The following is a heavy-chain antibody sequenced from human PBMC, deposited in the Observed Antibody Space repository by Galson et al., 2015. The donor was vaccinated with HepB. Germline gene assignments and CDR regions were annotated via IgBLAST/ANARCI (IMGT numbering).Heavy chain of an antibody. CDR3: ARLLRQWLAYDAFDI. V-gene: IGHV1-2*02. CDR2: INPNSGGT. CDR1: GYTFTGYY. Sequence: SVKVSCKASGYTFTGYYMHWVRQAPGQGLEWMGWINPNSGGTNYAQKFQGRVTMTRDTSISTAYMELSRLRSDDTAVYYCARLLRQWLAYDAFDIWGQGTMVTVSS. J-gene: IGHJ3*02. D-gene: IGHD6-19*01.